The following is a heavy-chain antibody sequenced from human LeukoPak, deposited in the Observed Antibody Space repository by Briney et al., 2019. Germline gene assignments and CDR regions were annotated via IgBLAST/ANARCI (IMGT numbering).Heavy chain of an antibody. CDR1: GYTFTDHY. D-gene: IGHD1-20*01. V-gene: IGHV1-2*02. CDR3: ARDHNWEPYY. Sequence: ASVKVSCKTSGYTFTDHYFHWLRQAPGQGLEWMGWIHPKSGDTNYAERFQGRVSLTRDTSISTAYMELSSLRSDATAVYYCARDHNWEPYYCGQGTLFSVSS. J-gene: IGHJ4*02. CDR2: IHPKSGDT.